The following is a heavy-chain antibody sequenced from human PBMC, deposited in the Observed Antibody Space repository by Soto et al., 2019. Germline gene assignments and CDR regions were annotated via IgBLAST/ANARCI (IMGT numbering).Heavy chain of an antibody. J-gene: IGHJ2*01. CDR2: ITGDGVSI. D-gene: IGHD2-21*02. CDR1: GFTLSNYA. Sequence: EVQLLESGGGLVQPGGSLRLSCAASGFTLSNYAMSWVRQAPGKGLEWVSGITGDGVSIFYADSVKGRFTISTDNSKNTLYLQMNSLRVEDTAVYYCAKDWLGVTTFWYFDLWGRGTPVTVSS. CDR3: AKDWLGVTTFWYFDL. V-gene: IGHV3-23*01.